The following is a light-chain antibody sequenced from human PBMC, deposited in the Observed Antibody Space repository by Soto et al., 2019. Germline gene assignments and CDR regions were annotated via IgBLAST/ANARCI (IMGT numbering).Light chain of an antibody. V-gene: IGKV1-39*01. CDR1: QSISSY. CDR2: TAS. CDR3: QQSYSMPLT. J-gene: IGKJ4*01. Sequence: DIQMTQSPSSLSASVGDRVIITCRASQSISSYLNWYQQKPGKAPKLLIYTASNLQSGVPSRFTGSGSGTDFTLTISSLQPEDFATYYCQQSYSMPLTFGGGTKVEIK.